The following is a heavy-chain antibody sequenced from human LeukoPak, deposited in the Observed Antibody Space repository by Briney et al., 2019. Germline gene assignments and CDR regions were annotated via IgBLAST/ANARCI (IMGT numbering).Heavy chain of an antibody. J-gene: IGHJ4*02. CDR1: GFTFSTYE. CDR3: ARGHCGGDCYPFDY. CDR2: ISSSGSTI. D-gene: IGHD2-21*02. V-gene: IGHV3-48*03. Sequence: PGGSLRLSCAASGFTFSTYEMNWVRQAPGQGLEWVSYISSSGSTIYYADSVKGRFTISRDNAKNSLYLQMNSLRAEDTAVYYCARGHCGGDCYPFDYWGQGTLVTVFS.